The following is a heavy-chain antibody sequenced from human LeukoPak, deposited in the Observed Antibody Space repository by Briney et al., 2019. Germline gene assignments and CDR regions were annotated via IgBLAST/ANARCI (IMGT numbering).Heavy chain of an antibody. CDR1: GFTFSSYA. CDR3: AKDVRFLEWLLDY. D-gene: IGHD3-3*01. J-gene: IGHJ4*02. CDR2: ISGSGGST. V-gene: IGHV3-23*01. Sequence: PGGSLRLSCAASGFTFSSYAMSWVRQAPGKGLEWVSAISGSGGSTYYADSVKGRFTISRDNSKNTLYLQMNSLRAEDMAVYYCAKDVRFLEWLLDYWGQGTLVTVSS.